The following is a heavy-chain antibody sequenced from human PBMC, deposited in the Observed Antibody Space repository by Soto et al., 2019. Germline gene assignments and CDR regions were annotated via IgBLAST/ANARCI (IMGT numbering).Heavy chain of an antibody. J-gene: IGHJ4*02. CDR2: INPNSGGT. D-gene: IGHD4-17*01. CDR3: ARDFTSYGDYAEYYFDY. Sequence: ASVKVSCKASGYTFTGYYVHWVRQAPGQGLEWMGWINPNSGGTNYAQKFQGWVTMTRDTSISTAFMELSRLRSDDTAVYYCARDFTSYGDYAEYYFDYWGQGTLVTVSS. V-gene: IGHV1-2*04. CDR1: GYTFTGYY.